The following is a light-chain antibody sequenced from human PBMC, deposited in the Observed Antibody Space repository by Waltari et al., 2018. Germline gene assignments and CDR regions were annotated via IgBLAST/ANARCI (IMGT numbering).Light chain of an antibody. Sequence: QSALTQPASVSGSPVQSITISCTGTSSDVGSYNLVSWYQQHPGKAPKLMIYEGSKRPSGVSNSFSGSKSGNTASMTISGRQAEDEADYYCCSYAGSSTLVFGGGTKLTVL. V-gene: IGLV2-23*01. CDR2: EGS. CDR1: SSDVGSYNL. CDR3: CSYAGSSTLV. J-gene: IGLJ2*01.